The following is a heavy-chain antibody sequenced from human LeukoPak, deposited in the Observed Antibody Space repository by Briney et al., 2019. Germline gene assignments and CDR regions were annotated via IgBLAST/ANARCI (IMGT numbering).Heavy chain of an antibody. J-gene: IGHJ4*02. CDR1: GGSITNYY. CDR2: IHYSGST. V-gene: IGHV4-59*01. D-gene: IGHD3-3*01. Sequence: SEALSLTCTVSGGSITNYYWSWIRQPPGKGLEWIGYIHYSGSTKYNTSLKSRVTISADTSKNQFSLNLNSVTAADTAVYYCARGHYDCWSGYFMTIDFWGQGTLVTVSS. CDR3: ARGHYDCWSGYFMTIDF.